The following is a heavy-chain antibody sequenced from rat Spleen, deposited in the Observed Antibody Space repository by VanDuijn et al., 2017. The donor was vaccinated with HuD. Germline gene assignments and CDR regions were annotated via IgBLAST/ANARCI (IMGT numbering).Heavy chain of an antibody. D-gene: IGHD1-4*01. CDR3: SPLPGRNLAY. V-gene: IGHV5-20*01. CDR1: GFTFSDYY. CDR2: ISYDGVST. Sequence: EVQLVESDGGLVQPGRSLKLSCAASGFTFSDYYMAWVRQAPTKGLEWVATISYDGVSTYYRDSVRGRFTISSDNAKSTLYLQMSSLRSEDTATYYCSPLPGRNLAYWGQGVVVTVSS. J-gene: IGHJ2*01.